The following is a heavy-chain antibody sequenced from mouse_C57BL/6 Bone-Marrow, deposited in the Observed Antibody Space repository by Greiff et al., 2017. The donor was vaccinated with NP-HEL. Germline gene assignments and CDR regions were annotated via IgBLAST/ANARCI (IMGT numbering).Heavy chain of an antibody. CDR3: AIRVRYYALDY. D-gene: IGHD2-13*01. CDR2: IHPSDSDT. Sequence: QVQLQQPGAELVKPGASVKVSCKASGYTFTSYWMHWVKQRPGQGLEWIGGIHPSDSDTNYNQKFKGKATLTVDKSSSTAYMQLSSLTSEDSAVYYGAIRVRYYALDYWGQGTTVTVSS. V-gene: IGHV1-74*01. CDR1: GYTFTSYW. J-gene: IGHJ4*01.